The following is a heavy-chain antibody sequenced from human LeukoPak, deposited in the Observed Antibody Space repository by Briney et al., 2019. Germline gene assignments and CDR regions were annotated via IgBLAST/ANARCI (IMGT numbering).Heavy chain of an antibody. CDR1: GGSISSGDYY. D-gene: IGHD1-26*01. Sequence: SETLSLTCTVSGGSISSGDYYWSWIRQPPGKGLEWIGYIYYSESTYYNPSLKSRVTIPVDTSKNQFSLKLSSVTAADTAVYYCARTSIVGASEYFQHWGQGTLVTVSS. V-gene: IGHV4-30-4*01. CDR3: ARTSIVGASEYFQH. CDR2: IYYSEST. J-gene: IGHJ1*01.